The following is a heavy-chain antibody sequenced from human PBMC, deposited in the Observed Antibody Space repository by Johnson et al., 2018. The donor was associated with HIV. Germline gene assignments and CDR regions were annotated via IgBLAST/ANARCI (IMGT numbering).Heavy chain of an antibody. V-gene: IGHV3-30*02. J-gene: IGHJ3*02. CDR2: IRYDGGNK. Sequence: QVQLVESGGGVVQPGGSLRLSCAASGFTFSSYGMHWVRQAPGKGLEWVAFIRYDGGNKYYADSVKGRFTISRDNSKNTLCLQMNSLRAEDTAVYYCARTGRLFDAFDIWGQGTMVTVSS. D-gene: IGHD2-21*01. CDR1: GFTFSSYG. CDR3: ARTGRLFDAFDI.